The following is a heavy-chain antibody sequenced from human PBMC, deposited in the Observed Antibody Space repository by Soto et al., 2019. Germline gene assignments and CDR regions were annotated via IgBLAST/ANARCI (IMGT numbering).Heavy chain of an antibody. CDR1: GGSISSGAYC. J-gene: IGHJ4*02. D-gene: IGHD6-13*01. CDR3: VRGVLV. Sequence: QVQLQESGPGLVKPSQTLSLTCTVSGGSISSGAYCWSWIRQHPGEGLEWIGCISYSGSTYYNPSLKSRLTISVDTSNNQFSLQLSSVTAADTAVYYCVRGVLVWGQGTLVTVSS. CDR2: ISYSGST. V-gene: IGHV4-31*03.